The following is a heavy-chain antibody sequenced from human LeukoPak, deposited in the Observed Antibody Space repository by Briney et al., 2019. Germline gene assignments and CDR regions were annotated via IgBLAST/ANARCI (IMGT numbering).Heavy chain of an antibody. CDR2: IYYSGRT. J-gene: IGHJ5*02. V-gene: IGHV4-39*01. CDR1: GGPISSTSSY. CDR3: ARNISTVANGARYNWFDP. Sequence: WEILSLTCIVSGGPISSTSSYWDWIRQSPGKGLEWIGTIYYSGRTDYNPSLKSRVTMSVETSKNQFSLKLSSVTAADTAVYYCARNISTVANGARYNWFDPWGQGTLVTVSS. D-gene: IGHD4-11*01.